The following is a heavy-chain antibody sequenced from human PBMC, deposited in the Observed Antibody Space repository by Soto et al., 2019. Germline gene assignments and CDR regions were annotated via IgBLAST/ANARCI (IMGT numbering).Heavy chain of an antibody. J-gene: IGHJ6*02. CDR1: GGSISSSSYY. V-gene: IGHV4-39*01. Sequence: PSETLPLTCTVSGGSISSSSYYWGWIRQPPGKGLEWIGSTYYSGSTYYNPSLKSRVTISVDTSKNQFSLKLSSVTAADTAVYYCAGYDYVWGSYRWYYYGMDVWGQGTTVT. CDR3: AGYDYVWGSYRWYYYGMDV. CDR2: TYYSGST. D-gene: IGHD3-16*02.